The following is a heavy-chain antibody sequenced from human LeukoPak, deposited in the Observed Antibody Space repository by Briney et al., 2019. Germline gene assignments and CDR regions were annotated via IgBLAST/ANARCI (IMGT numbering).Heavy chain of an antibody. J-gene: IGHJ4*02. CDR2: ISYDGSNK. CDR3: AREGPHYDSLDY. CDR1: GFTFSSYA. D-gene: IGHD3-22*01. V-gene: IGHV3-30*04. Sequence: GGSLRLSCAASGFTFSSYAMHWVRRAPGKGLEWVAVISYDGSNKYYADSVKGRFTISRDNSKNTLYLQMNSLRAEDTAVYYCAREGPHYDSLDYWGQGTLVTVSS.